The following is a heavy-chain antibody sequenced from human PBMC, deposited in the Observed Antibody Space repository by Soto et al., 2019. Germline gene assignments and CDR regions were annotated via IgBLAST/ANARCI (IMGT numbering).Heavy chain of an antibody. CDR3: ASHRSYYYDSSGYLYYYYYGMDV. V-gene: IGHV4-39*01. CDR1: GGSISSSSYY. Sequence: PSETLSLTCTVPGGSISSSSYYWGWIRQPPGKGLEWIGSIYYSGSTYYNPSLKSRVTISVDTSKNQFSLKLSSVTAADTAVYYCASHRSYYYDSSGYLYYYYYGMDVWGQGTTVTVSS. CDR2: IYYSGST. J-gene: IGHJ6*02. D-gene: IGHD3-22*01.